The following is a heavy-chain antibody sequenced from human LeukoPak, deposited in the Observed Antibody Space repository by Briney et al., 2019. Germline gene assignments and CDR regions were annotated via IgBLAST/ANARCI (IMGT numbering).Heavy chain of an antibody. CDR3: ARIVGSSTLVDY. CDR2: ISGRTSTI. D-gene: IGHD1-26*01. V-gene: IGHV3-48*04. Sequence: GGSLRLSCVASGFTFSQYSMNWVRQAPGKGLEWLAYISGRTSTIQYADSVRGRFTISRDNAKKSLYLQMNSLRAEDTGVYYCARIVGSSTLVDYWGQGTLVTVSS. J-gene: IGHJ4*02. CDR1: GFTFSQYS.